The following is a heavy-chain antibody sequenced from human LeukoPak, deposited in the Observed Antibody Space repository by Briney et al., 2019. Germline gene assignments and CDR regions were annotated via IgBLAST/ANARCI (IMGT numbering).Heavy chain of an antibody. D-gene: IGHD3-10*01. CDR3: AKDPHRVYYYGSGSYPPHYYYYMDV. CDR1: GFTFSSYG. CDR2: IRYDGSNK. J-gene: IGHJ6*03. Sequence: GGSLRLSCAASGFTFSSYGMHWVRQAPGKGLEWVAFIRYDGSNKYYADSVKGRFTISRDNSKNTLYLQMNSLRAEDTAVYYCAKDPHRVYYYGSGSYPPHYYYYMDVWGKGTTVTISS. V-gene: IGHV3-30*02.